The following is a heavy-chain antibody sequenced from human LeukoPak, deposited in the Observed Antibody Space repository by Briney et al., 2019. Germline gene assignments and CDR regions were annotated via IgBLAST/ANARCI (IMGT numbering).Heavy chain of an antibody. V-gene: IGHV4-30-2*01. Sequence: SQTLSLTCTVSGDSISSGGYYWSWIRQPPGKGLEWIGSIFHSGTTYYNPSLKSRVIISLDRSNNQFSLKLSSVTAADTAVYYCARLHTGGGPTMVRGVIPYYFDYWGQGTLVTVSS. CDR2: IFHSGTT. CDR1: GDSISSGGYY. CDR3: ARLHTGGGPTMVRGVIPYYFDY. D-gene: IGHD3-10*01. J-gene: IGHJ4*02.